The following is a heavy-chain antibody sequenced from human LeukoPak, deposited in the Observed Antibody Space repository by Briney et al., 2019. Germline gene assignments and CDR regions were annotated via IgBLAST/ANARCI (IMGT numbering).Heavy chain of an antibody. CDR3: ARDLGQYYDTSDNWFDP. CDR1: GFTFSNYW. D-gene: IGHD3-22*01. CDR2: INSDGINT. J-gene: IGHJ5*02. V-gene: IGHV3-74*01. Sequence: GGSLRLSCAASGFTFSNYWMHWVRQAPGKGLVWVSRINSDGINTSYADSVKGRFTISRDNAKNTLNLQMNSPRAEDTAVYYCARDLGQYYDTSDNWFDPWGQGTLVTVSS.